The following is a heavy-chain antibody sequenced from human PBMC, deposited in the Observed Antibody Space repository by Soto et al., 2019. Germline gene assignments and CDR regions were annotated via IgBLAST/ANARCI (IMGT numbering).Heavy chain of an antibody. J-gene: IGHJ6*02. CDR3: AREVATIGSRLYYYYGMDV. Sequence: LSLTCAVSGYSISSGYYWGWIRQPPGKGLEWIGSIYHSGSTYYNPSLKSRVTISVDTSKNQFSLKLSSVTVADTAVYYCAREVATIGSRLYYYYGMDVWGQGTTVTVSS. D-gene: IGHD5-12*01. V-gene: IGHV4-38-2*02. CDR1: GYSISSGYY. CDR2: IYHSGST.